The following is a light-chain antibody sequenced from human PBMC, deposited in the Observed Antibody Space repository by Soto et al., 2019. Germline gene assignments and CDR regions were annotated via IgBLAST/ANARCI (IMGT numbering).Light chain of an antibody. CDR2: EAN. CDR1: QSVTNY. Sequence: DIQTTPSPFSLSASVGDRVTITCRASQSVTNYLNWYQQKPGEAPKLLIYEANSLRSGVPSRFSGSGSGTNFTRTITSLQPEDFATYYCQQSHSTPLTFGGGTKVEIK. CDR3: QQSHSTPLT. V-gene: IGKV1-39*01. J-gene: IGKJ4*01.